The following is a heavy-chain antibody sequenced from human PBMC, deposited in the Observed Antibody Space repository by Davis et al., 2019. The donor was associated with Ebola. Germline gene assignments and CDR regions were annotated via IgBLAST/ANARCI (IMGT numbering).Heavy chain of an antibody. Sequence: AASVKVSCKASGYTFTSYDINWVRQATGQGLEWMGWMNPNSGNTGYAQKFQGRVTMTRNTSISTAYMELSSLRSEDTAVYYCARDRIYGDYVDFDYWGQGTLVTVSS. J-gene: IGHJ4*02. CDR3: ARDRIYGDYVDFDY. CDR1: GYTFTSYD. V-gene: IGHV1-8*01. D-gene: IGHD4-17*01. CDR2: MNPNSGNT.